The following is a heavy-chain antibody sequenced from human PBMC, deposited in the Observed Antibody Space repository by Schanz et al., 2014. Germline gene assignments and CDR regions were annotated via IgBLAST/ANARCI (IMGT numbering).Heavy chain of an antibody. CDR3: ARQPGRITVSGVVSNWFDP. V-gene: IGHV3-20*04. CDR1: GFGFDDYA. CDR2: INWNGGST. Sequence: VQLLESGGALVRPGGSLRLSCAASGFGFDDYAMSWVRQAPGKGLEWVSGINWNGGSTGYADSVKGRFTISRDNAKNSLYLQMNSLRAEDTALYYCARQPGRITVSGVVSNWFDPWGQGTLVTDSS. J-gene: IGHJ5*02. D-gene: IGHD3-3*01.